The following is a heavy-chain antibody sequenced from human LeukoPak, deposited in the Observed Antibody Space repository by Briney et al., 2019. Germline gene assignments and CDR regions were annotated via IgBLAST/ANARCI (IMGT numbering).Heavy chain of an antibody. J-gene: IGHJ4*02. D-gene: IGHD3-3*01. V-gene: IGHV3-23*01. Sequence: GGSLRLSCAASGFTFSSYAMSWVRQARRKGLEWVSAISGSGGSTYYADSVKGRFTISRDNSKNTLYLQMNSLRAEDTAVYYCAKDQTFGVVYYWGQGTLVTVSS. CDR2: ISGSGGST. CDR1: GFTFSSYA. CDR3: AKDQTFGVVYY.